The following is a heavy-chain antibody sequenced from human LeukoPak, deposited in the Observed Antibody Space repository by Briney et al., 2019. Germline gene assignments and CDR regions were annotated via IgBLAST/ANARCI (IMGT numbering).Heavy chain of an antibody. CDR2: INPNSGDT. CDR1: RYTLTGYY. V-gene: IGHV1-2*02. J-gene: IGHJ2*01. CDR3: ARDSGFYGSGTYSLGYWYFHL. D-gene: IGHD3-10*01. Sequence: ASVKVSCKASRYTLTGYYMHWVRQAPGQGLEWMGWINPNSGDTHYAQNFQGRVTLTRDTSISTAYMELSSLRSDDTAVYYCARDSGFYGSGTYSLGYWYFHLWGRGTLVTVSS.